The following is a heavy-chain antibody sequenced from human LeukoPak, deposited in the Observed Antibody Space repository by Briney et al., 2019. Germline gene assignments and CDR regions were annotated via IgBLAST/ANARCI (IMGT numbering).Heavy chain of an antibody. V-gene: IGHV1-69*05. CDR2: IIPIFGTA. D-gene: IGHD1-26*01. J-gene: IGHJ4*02. CDR1: GGTFSSYA. Sequence: SVKVSCKASGGTFSSYAINWVRQAPGQGLEWMGRIIPIFGTANYAQKFQGRVTITTDESTSTAYMELSSLRSEDTAVYYCAREYSGSLGVIDYWGQGTLVTVSS. CDR3: AREYSGSLGVIDY.